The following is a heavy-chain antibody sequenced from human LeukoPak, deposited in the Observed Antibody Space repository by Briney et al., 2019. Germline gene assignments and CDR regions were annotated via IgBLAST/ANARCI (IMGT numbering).Heavy chain of an antibody. CDR1: GGSFSDYS. D-gene: IGHD2-2*01. Sequence: SETLSLTCAVYGGSFSDYSWTWIRQPPGKGLEWIGEINHSGSTNYNPSLKSRITISVDTSKSQFSLGLSSVTPADTAMYYCARLGSTDNWGQGTLVTVSS. J-gene: IGHJ4*02. CDR3: ARLGSTDN. V-gene: IGHV4-34*01. CDR2: INHSGST.